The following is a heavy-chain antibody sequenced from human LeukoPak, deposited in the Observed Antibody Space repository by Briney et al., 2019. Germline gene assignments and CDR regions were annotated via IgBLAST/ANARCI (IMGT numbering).Heavy chain of an antibody. Sequence: GGSLRLSCAASGFTVSSNYMSWVRQAPGKGLEWVSVIYSGGSTYYADSVKGRFTISRDNSKNTLYLQMNSPRAEDTAVYYCARGPSMVPNHFDYWGQGTLVTVSS. CDR2: IYSGGST. D-gene: IGHD3-10*01. J-gene: IGHJ4*02. CDR3: ARGPSMVPNHFDY. CDR1: GFTVSSNY. V-gene: IGHV3-53*01.